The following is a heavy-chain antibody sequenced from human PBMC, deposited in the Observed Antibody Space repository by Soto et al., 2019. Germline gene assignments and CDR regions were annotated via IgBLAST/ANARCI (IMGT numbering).Heavy chain of an antibody. CDR1: GFTFSSYG. D-gene: IGHD3-22*01. V-gene: IGHV3-30*18. CDR3: AKGGRDSSGYYNYYYYGMDV. CDR2: ISYDGSNK. J-gene: IGHJ6*02. Sequence: QSGGSLRLSCAASGFTFSSYGMHWVRQAPGKGLEWVAVISYDGSNKYYADSVKGRFTISRDNSKNTLYLQMNSLRAEDTAVYYCAKGGRDSSGYYNYYYYGMDVWGQGTTVTVSS.